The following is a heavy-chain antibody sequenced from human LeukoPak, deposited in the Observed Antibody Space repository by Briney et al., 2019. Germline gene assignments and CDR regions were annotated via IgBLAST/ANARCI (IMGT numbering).Heavy chain of an antibody. J-gene: IGHJ4*02. CDR1: GFTFSSYA. CDR3: AKDPKGRSGSYL. Sequence: GGSLGLSCAASGFTFSSYAMSWVRQAPGKGLEWVSAISGSGGSTYYADSVKGRFTISRDNSKNTLYLQMNSLRAEDTAVYYCAKDPKGRSGSYLWGQGTLVTVSS. D-gene: IGHD3-10*01. V-gene: IGHV3-23*01. CDR2: ISGSGGST.